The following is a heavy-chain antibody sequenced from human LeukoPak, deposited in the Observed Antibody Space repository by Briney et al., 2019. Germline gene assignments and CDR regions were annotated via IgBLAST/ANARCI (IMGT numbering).Heavy chain of an antibody. CDR2: IWYDGSNK. Sequence: PGRSLRLSCAASGFTFSSFGMHWVRQAPGKGLEWVAVIWYDGSNKYYADSVKGRFTISRDNSKNTLYLQMNSLRAEDTAVYYCAKDRVGATRVNWFDPWGQGTLVTVSS. CDR1: GFTFSSFG. D-gene: IGHD1-26*01. CDR3: AKDRVGATRVNWFDP. V-gene: IGHV3-33*06. J-gene: IGHJ5*02.